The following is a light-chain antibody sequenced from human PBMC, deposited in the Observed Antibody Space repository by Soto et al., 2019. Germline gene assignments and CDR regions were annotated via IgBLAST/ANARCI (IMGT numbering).Light chain of an antibody. CDR2: GAS. V-gene: IGKV3D-11*01. Sequence: SFLGKRATLSCRARHGSSSYLAWYQQKPGQAPRLLIYGASKRATGIPARFSGSGSGTDFTLTISSLQPEDFAVYCCQQCTNWRRPFGEGAKVAI. CDR3: QQCTNWRRP. J-gene: IGKJ1*01. CDR1: HGSSSY.